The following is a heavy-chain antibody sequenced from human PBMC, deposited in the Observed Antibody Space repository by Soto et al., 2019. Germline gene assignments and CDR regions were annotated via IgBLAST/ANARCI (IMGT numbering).Heavy chain of an antibody. CDR1: GFTFDDYA. Sequence: VQLVESGGGLVQPGRSLRLSCAASGFTFDDYAMHWVRQAPGKGLEWVSGISWNSGSIGYADSVKGRFTISRDNAKNSLYLQMNSLRAEDTALYYCAKGAVAGIDYWGQGTLVTVSS. V-gene: IGHV3-9*01. CDR3: AKGAVAGIDY. J-gene: IGHJ4*02. D-gene: IGHD6-19*01. CDR2: ISWNSGSI.